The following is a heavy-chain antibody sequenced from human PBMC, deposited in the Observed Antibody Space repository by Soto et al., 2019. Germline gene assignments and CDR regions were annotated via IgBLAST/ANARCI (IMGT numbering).Heavy chain of an antibody. CDR2: ISSTTNYI. V-gene: IGHV3-21*06. CDR1: VFTFTRYS. J-gene: IGHJ4*02. CDR3: ARESEDLTSNFDY. Sequence: PGGSLRLCCPAPVFTFTRYSVNWVRQAPGKGLEWVSSISSTTNYIYYGDSMKGRFTISRDNAKNSLYLEMNSLRAEDTAVYYCARESEDLTSNFDYWGQGTLVTVSS.